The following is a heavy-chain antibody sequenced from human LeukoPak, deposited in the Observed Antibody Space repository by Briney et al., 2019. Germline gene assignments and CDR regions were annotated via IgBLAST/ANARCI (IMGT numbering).Heavy chain of an antibody. D-gene: IGHD6-13*01. V-gene: IGHV3-23*01. CDR2: VSGCGSST. CDR1: GFIFSSHA. CDR3: AKSRVSSWGAIDY. J-gene: IGHJ4*02. Sequence: PGGSLRLSCAASGFIFSSHAMNWVRQAPGKGLEWVSGVSGCGSSTFYADSVKGRFTISRDNSKNILYLQMNSLRVEDTAVYYCAKSRVSSWGAIDYWGQGTLLTVSS.